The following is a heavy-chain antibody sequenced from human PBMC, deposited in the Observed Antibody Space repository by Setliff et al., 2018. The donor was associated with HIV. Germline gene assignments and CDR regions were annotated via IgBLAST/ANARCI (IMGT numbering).Heavy chain of an antibody. CDR1: GFTVSDNH. CDR2: IYSDGRT. CDR3: TKGHYTTSG. J-gene: IGHJ4*02. D-gene: IGHD2-2*02. Sequence: GGSLRLSCAASGFTVSDNHMTWVRQAPGKGLEWVSFIYSDGRTFYTDSVQGRFTISRDDAKNSVYIQMNSQRAEDTAVDYCTKGHYTTSGWGQGTLVTVSS. V-gene: IGHV3-53*01.